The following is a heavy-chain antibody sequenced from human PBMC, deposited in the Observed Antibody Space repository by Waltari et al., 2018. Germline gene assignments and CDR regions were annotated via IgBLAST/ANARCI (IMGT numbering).Heavy chain of an antibody. CDR3: ARDGLGIAAAGSYGYFDL. Sequence: QVQLVQSGAEVQKPGASVKVSCKASGYTFTGYYMHWVRPAPGQGLEWIGWINPNRGGTNYAQKFKGRVTSTRDTSSSTAYMERTRLRSDDTAVYYCARDGLGIAAAGSYGYFDLWGRGTLVTVSS. CDR1: GYTFTGYY. CDR2: INPNRGGT. D-gene: IGHD6-13*01. J-gene: IGHJ2*01. V-gene: IGHV1-2*01.